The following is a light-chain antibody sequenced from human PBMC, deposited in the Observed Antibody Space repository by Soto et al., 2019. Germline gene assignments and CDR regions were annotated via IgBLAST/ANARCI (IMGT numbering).Light chain of an antibody. J-gene: IGLJ3*02. Sequence: QSALTQPASVSGSPGQSITISCTGTSSDVGNYNLVSWYQQHPGKAPKLMIYEDTKRPSGVSNRFSGSKSDNTASLTISGLQAEDEADYYCCSYAGSTTWVFGGGTKLTVL. CDR3: CSYAGSTTWV. CDR1: SSDVGNYNL. CDR2: EDT. V-gene: IGLV2-23*01.